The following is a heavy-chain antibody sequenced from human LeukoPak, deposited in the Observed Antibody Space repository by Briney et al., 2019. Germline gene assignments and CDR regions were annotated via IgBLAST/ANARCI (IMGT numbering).Heavy chain of an antibody. CDR2: IYYSGST. D-gene: IGHD1-14*01. CDR1: GGSISSYY. V-gene: IGHV4-59*01. Sequence: SETLSLTCTVSGGSISSYYWSWIRQPPGKGLEWIGYIYYSGSTNYNPSLKSRVTISVDTSKNQFSLKLSSVTAADTAVYYCARETRGKVFDYWGQGTLVTVSS. J-gene: IGHJ4*02. CDR3: ARETRGKVFDY.